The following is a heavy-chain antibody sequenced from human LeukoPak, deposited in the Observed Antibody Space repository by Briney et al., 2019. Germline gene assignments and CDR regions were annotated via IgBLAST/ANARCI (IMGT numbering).Heavy chain of an antibody. CDR3: ARGGLPGGFDY. CDR1: GFTVSNSR. V-gene: IGHV3-74*01. J-gene: IGHJ4*02. Sequence: GGPLRLSCAAAGFTVSNSRMFRIRQAPGKGLMYVSEINNDGNRIRYVDSVKGRFTISRDGAKSTLFLQMNSLRDDDTAMYYCARGGLPGGFDYWGQGILVTVSS. CDR2: INNDGNRI. D-gene: IGHD7-27*01.